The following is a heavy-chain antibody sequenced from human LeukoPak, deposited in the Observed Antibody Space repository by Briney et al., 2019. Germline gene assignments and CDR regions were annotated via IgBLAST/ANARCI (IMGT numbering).Heavy chain of an antibody. V-gene: IGHV3-21*01. CDR3: ARDRGAARHNY. CDR1: GFTFSSYS. Sequence: GGSLRLSCAASGFTFSSYSMNWVRQAPGKGLEWVSSISSSSSYIYYADSVKGRLTISRDNAKNSLYLQMNSLRAEDTAVYYCARDRGAARHNYWGQGTLVTVSS. CDR2: ISSSSSYI. J-gene: IGHJ4*02. D-gene: IGHD6-6*01.